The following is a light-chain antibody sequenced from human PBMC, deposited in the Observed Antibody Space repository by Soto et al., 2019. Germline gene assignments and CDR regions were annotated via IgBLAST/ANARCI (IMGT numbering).Light chain of an antibody. CDR2: GAS. CDR1: QSVSSN. J-gene: IGKJ4*01. CDR3: QQYNNWPLT. V-gene: IGKV3-15*01. Sequence: EIVMTQSPDTLSVSPGERATLSCRASQSVSSNLAWYQQKPGQAPRLLIYGASTRATGIPARFSGSGSGTEFTLTISSLQSEDFAVYYWQQYNNWPLTFGGGTKVEIK.